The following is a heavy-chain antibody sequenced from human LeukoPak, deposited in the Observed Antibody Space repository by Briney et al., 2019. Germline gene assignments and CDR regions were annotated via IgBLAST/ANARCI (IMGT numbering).Heavy chain of an antibody. V-gene: IGHV4-61*01. Sequence: KSSETLSLTCTVSGGSISSSSYYWSWIRQPPGKGLEWIGYIYYSGSTNYNPSLKSRVTISVDTSKNQFSLKLSSVTAADTAVYYCARGGLRSPLYYYYYMDVWGKGTTVTISS. CDR2: IYYSGST. CDR3: ARGGLRSPLYYYYYMDV. D-gene: IGHD3-3*01. J-gene: IGHJ6*03. CDR1: GGSISSSSYY.